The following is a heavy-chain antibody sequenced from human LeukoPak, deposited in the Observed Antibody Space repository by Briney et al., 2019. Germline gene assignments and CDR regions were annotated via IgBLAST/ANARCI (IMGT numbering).Heavy chain of an antibody. CDR3: AKENTIFGVVIIPFDY. D-gene: IGHD3-3*01. Sequence: GGSLRLSCAASGFTFSSYAMSWVRQAPGKGLEWVSAISGNGGSTYYADSVKGRFTISRDNSKNTLYLQMNSLRAEDTAVYYCAKENTIFGVVIIPFDYWGQGTLVTVSS. J-gene: IGHJ4*02. CDR1: GFTFSSYA. CDR2: ISGNGGST. V-gene: IGHV3-23*01.